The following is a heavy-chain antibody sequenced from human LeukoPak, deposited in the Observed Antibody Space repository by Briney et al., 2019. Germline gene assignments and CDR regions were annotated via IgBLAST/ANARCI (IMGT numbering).Heavy chain of an antibody. V-gene: IGHV4-30-4*08. D-gene: IGHD6-13*01. CDR2: IYYSGTT. CDR1: GGSISSGDSY. Sequence: PSQTLSLTCTVSGGSISSGDSYWSWIRQPPGKGLEWIGYIYYSGTTYYSPSLKSRVTISVDTSKNQFSLKLSSVTAADTAVYYCAREGIATFDYWGQGTLVTVSS. J-gene: IGHJ4*02. CDR3: AREGIATFDY.